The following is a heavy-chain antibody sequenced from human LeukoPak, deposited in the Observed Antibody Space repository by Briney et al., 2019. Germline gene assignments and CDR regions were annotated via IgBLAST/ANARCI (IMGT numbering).Heavy chain of an antibody. CDR1: GFTFSSYA. CDR2: ISGSGGSI. J-gene: IGHJ4*02. V-gene: IGHV3-23*01. CDR3: HGRFVGTDY. Sequence: GGSLRLSCAASGFTFSSYAMSWVRQAPGKGLEWVSAISGSGGSIYYADSVKGRFTISRDNSKNTLYLQMNSLRAEDTAVYYCHGRFVGTDYWGQGTLVTVSS. D-gene: IGHD6-13*01.